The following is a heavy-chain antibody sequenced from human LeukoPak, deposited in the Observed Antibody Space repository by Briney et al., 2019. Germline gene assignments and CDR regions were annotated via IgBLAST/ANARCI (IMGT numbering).Heavy chain of an antibody. CDR3: ASGDVDTAMVFDY. V-gene: IGHV1-69*13. D-gene: IGHD5-18*01. J-gene: IGHJ4*02. CDR2: IIPIFGTA. CDR1: GGTFSSYA. Sequence: SVKVSCKASGGTFSSYAISWVRQAPGQGLEWMGGIIPIFGTANYAQKFQGRVTITADESTSTAYMELSSLRSEDTAVYHCASGDVDTAMVFDYWGQGTLVTVSS.